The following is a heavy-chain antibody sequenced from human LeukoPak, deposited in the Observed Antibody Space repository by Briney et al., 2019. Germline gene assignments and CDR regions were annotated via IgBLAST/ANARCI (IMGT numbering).Heavy chain of an antibody. J-gene: IGHJ3*02. V-gene: IGHV3-23*01. D-gene: IGHD4-17*01. Sequence: PGGSLRLSCAASGFTFSSYAMTWVRQAPGRGLQWVSALSGSGISTYYADSVKGRFTISRDNSKNTLYLQMNSLRTDDTAVCYCAKRRSTVTSAWDAFDIWGQGTMVTVSS. CDR2: LSGSGIST. CDR1: GFTFSSYA. CDR3: AKRRSTVTSAWDAFDI.